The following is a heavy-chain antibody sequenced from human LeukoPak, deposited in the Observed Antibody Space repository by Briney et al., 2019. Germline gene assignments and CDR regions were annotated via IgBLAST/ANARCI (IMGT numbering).Heavy chain of an antibody. CDR2: ISDPHSGSQT. V-gene: IGHV3-23*01. CDR3: TTRLQHHFDY. J-gene: IGHJ4*02. CDR1: GFTFRTHS. D-gene: IGHD2-15*01. Sequence: GGSLRLSCAVSGFTFRTHSMTWVRQAPGKGLEWVSTISDPHSGSQTHYADSVKGRFTISRDDSQNTVYLQMDSLRAEDTAVYYCTTRLQHHFDYWGQGTQVTVPS.